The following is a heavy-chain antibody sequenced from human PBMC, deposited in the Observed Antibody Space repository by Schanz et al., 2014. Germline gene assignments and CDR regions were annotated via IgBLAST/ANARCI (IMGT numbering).Heavy chain of an antibody. CDR2: ISSTSRTK. CDR3: ARDHPHRGVTGYYNDV. V-gene: IGHV3-48*04. Sequence: VQLVQSGGGLAQPGGSLTLSCRGSGFDFRSYSLNWVRQAPGKGLEWLAYISSTSRTKYYSDSVKGRFTISIDNAKNSLSLQMNSLRAQDTAVYYCARDHPHRGVTGYYNDVWGQGTSVTVSS. J-gene: IGHJ6*02. D-gene: IGHD3-9*01. CDR1: GFDFRSYS.